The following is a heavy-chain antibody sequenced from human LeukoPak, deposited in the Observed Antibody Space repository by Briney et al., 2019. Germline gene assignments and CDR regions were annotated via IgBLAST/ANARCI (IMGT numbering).Heavy chain of an antibody. J-gene: IGHJ4*02. CDR2: ISSNGGST. V-gene: IGHV3-64D*06. CDR1: GFTFSSYA. CDR3: VKDRPCSSTSCYLFYFDY. D-gene: IGHD2-2*01. Sequence: GGSLRLSCSASGFTFSSYAMHWVRQAPGKGLEYVSAISSNGGSTYYADSVEGRFTISRDNSKNTLYLQMSSLRAEDTAVYYCVKDRPCSSTSCYLFYFDYWGQGTLVTVSS.